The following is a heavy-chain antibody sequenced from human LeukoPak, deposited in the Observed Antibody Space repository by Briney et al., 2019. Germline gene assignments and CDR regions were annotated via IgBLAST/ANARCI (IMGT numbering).Heavy chain of an antibody. Sequence: GGSLRLSCEASGFTFSTYFTNWVRQAPGKGLEWVSSISTMSTYTHYADSVKGRFTISRDNAKNSLYLEMNSLRAEDTAVYYCARDGPYSDSWSGPFPFDMWGQGTMVTVSS. CDR1: GFTFSTYF. CDR3: ARDGPYSDSWSGPFPFDM. J-gene: IGHJ3*02. D-gene: IGHD3-3*01. V-gene: IGHV3-21*01. CDR2: ISTMSTYT.